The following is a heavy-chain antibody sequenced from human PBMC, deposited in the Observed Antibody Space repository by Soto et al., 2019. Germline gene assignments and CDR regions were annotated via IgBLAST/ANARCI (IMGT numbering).Heavy chain of an antibody. CDR1: GLTFTRYS. CDR3: ARESEDLTSNFDY. V-gene: IGHV3-21*06. J-gene: IGHJ4*02. CDR2: ISSTTNYI. Sequence: GGSLRLSCAASGLTFTRYSVNWVRQAPGKGLEWVSSISSTTNYIYYGDSMKGRFTISGDNAKNSLYLEMNSLRAEDTAVYYCARESEDLTSNFDYWGQVTLVTVSS.